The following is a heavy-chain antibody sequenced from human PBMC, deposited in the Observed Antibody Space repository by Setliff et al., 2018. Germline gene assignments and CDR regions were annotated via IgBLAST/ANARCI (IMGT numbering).Heavy chain of an antibody. CDR1: GATFSSYG. D-gene: IGHD3-22*01. CDR3: VREGVDSRSSTDYRYYMDV. J-gene: IGHJ6*03. Sequence: SVKVSCTASGATFSSYGISWVRQAPGQGLEWMGGTIPMCGTTEYAQKFQGRLTIITDESTNTAFMQLSSLRSDDTAVYCCVREGVDSRSSTDYRYYMDVWGKGTTVTVSS. CDR2: TIPMCGTT. V-gene: IGHV1-69*05.